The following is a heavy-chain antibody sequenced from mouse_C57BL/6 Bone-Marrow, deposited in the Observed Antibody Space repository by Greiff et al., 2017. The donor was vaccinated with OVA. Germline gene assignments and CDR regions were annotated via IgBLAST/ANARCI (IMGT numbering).Heavy chain of an antibody. D-gene: IGHD2-3*01. J-gene: IGHJ3*01. CDR1: GYTFTSYW. Sequence: QVQLQQPGAELVMPGASVKLSCKASGYTFTSYWMHWVKQRPGQGLEWIGEIDPSDSYTNYNQKFKGKSTLTVDKSSSPAYMQLSRLTSEDSAVYYCAREGWLLRWFAYWGQGTLVTVSA. CDR3: AREGWLLRWFAY. CDR2: IDPSDSYT. V-gene: IGHV1-69*01.